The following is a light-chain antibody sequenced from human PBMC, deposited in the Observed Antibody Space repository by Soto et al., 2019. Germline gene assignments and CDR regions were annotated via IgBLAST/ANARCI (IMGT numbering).Light chain of an antibody. CDR2: EAS. Sequence: AIRMTQCPSSFCASTGDRVTLTCRASQGISSYLAWYQQKPGKAPKVLIDEASSLESGVPSRFSGSGSGTEFTLTISSLQPAAFATYSCQQSYSTTLTFGQGTKVEIK. J-gene: IGKJ1*01. CDR1: QGISSY. CDR3: QQSYSTTLT. V-gene: IGKV1-8*01.